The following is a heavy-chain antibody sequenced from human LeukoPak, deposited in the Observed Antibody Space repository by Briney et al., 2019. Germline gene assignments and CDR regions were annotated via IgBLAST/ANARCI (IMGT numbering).Heavy chain of an antibody. CDR3: ARDGAAMVTGFDP. CDR1: GFTCSDCY. V-gene: IGHV3-11*01. CDR2: ISSSGGTI. J-gene: IGHJ5*02. Sequence: GGSLRLSCAASGFTCSDCYMIGIRQAPGKGLEWVSYISSSGGTIYYADSVKGRFTISRDNAKNSLYLQMNSLRAEDTAVYYCARDGAAMVTGFDPWGQGTLVTVSS. D-gene: IGHD5-18*01.